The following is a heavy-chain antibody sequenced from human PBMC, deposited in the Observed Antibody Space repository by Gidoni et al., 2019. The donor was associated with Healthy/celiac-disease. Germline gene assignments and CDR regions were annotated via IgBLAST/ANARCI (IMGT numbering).Heavy chain of an antibody. Sequence: QVQLVESGGGVVQPGRSLRLSCAASGFPFSSYGMHWVRQAPGKGLEWVAVISYDGSNKYYADSVKGRFTISRDNSKNTLYLQMNSLRAEDTAVYYCAKGASYYYGMDVWGQGTTVTVSS. CDR3: AKGASYYYGMDV. CDR1: GFPFSSYG. J-gene: IGHJ6*02. CDR2: ISYDGSNK. V-gene: IGHV3-30*18.